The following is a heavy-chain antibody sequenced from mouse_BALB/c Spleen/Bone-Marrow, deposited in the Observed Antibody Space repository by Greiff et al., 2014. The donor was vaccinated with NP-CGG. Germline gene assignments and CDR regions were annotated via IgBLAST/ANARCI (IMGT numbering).Heavy chain of an antibody. CDR1: GFNIKDTY. Sequence: EVKLQESGAELVKPGASVKLSCTASGFNIKDTYIHWVNQRPGQGLEWIGRIDPANGFAKYDPKFQGKATITADTSSNTAYLHLSSLTSEDTAVYYCARAYYGNYPYVMDYWGQGTSVTVSS. CDR3: ARAYYGNYPYVMDY. CDR2: IDPANGFA. D-gene: IGHD2-10*01. V-gene: IGHV14-3*02. J-gene: IGHJ4*01.